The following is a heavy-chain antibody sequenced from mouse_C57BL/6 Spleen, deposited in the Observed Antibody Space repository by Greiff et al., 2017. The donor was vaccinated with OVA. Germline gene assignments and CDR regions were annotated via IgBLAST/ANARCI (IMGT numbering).Heavy chain of an antibody. CDR3: ARGAGNYDYDHDFDY. CDR2: IDPSDSYT. CDR1: GYTFTSYW. J-gene: IGHJ2*01. V-gene: IGHV1-59*01. D-gene: IGHD2-4*01. Sequence: VQLQQPGAELVRPGTSVKLSCKASGYTFTSYWMHWVKQRPGQGLEWIGVIDPSDSYTNYNQKFKGKATLTVDTSSSTAYMQLSSLTSEDSAVYYCARGAGNYDYDHDFDYWGQGTTLTVSS.